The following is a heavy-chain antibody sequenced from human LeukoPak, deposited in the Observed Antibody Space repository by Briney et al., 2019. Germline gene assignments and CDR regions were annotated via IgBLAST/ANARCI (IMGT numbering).Heavy chain of an antibody. Sequence: AETLSLTCAVYGGSFSVYYWRWIRQPRGKGLEWIGEINQSGSTNYNPSLKSRVTISVDTSRNQFSLKLSSVTAADTAVYYCARDFRRASRYCSSTSCYRIGYFDIWGQGTMVTVSS. V-gene: IGHV4-34*01. D-gene: IGHD2-2*01. CDR3: ARDFRRASRYCSSTSCYRIGYFDI. CDR2: INQSGST. J-gene: IGHJ3*02. CDR1: GGSFSVYY.